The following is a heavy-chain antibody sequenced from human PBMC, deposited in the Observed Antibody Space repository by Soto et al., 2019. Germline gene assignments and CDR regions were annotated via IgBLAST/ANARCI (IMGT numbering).Heavy chain of an antibody. CDR1: GYTFTASG. Sequence: QGQLVQSASELKEPGASLRVACKASGYTFTASGISWVRQTPGQGLEWMGWINTSNGYTTSAQKFHDRITMTADTSTDTAYMELRSLTSDDTAVYYCARAIKRWEVNYYFDFWGQGTLVTVSS. V-gene: IGHV1-18*01. J-gene: IGHJ4*02. CDR3: ARAIKRWEVNYYFDF. CDR2: INTSNGYT. D-gene: IGHD1-26*01.